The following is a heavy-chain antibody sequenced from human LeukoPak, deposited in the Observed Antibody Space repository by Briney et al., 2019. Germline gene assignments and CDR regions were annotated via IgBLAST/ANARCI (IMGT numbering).Heavy chain of an antibody. CDR1: GFTFSSYG. CDR3: ARSGDNYYYHYMDV. D-gene: IGHD1-26*01. Sequence: HPGGSLRLSCAASGFTFSSYGMSWVRQAPGKGLEWVSAISGSGGSTYYADSVKGRFTISRDNAKNSLYLQMNSLRVEDTAVYYCARSGDNYYYHYMDVWGKGTTVTVSS. V-gene: IGHV3-23*01. J-gene: IGHJ6*03. CDR2: ISGSGGST.